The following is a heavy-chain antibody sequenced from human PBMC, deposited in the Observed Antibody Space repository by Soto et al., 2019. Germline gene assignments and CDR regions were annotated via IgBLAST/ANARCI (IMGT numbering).Heavy chain of an antibody. V-gene: IGHV1-2*02. CDR3: ARVVVTAIPWYFDL. CDR1: GYTFTGYY. J-gene: IGHJ2*01. Sequence: ASVKVSCKASGYTFTGYYMHWVRLAPGQGLEWMGWINPNSGGTNYAQKFQGRVTMTRDTSISTAYMELSRLRSDDTAVYYCARVVVTAIPWYFDLWGRGTLVTVSS. CDR2: INPNSGGT. D-gene: IGHD2-21*02.